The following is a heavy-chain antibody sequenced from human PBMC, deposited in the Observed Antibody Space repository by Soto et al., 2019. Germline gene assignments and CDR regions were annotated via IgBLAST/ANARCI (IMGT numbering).Heavy chain of an antibody. Sequence: PSETLSLTCTVSGGSISSYYWSWIRQPPGKGLEWIGYIYYSGSTNYNPSLKSRVTISVDTSKNQFSLKLSSVTAADTAVYYCARCDAYYYCSNTPDYYYYDMDVWGKGTTVTVSS. CDR3: ARCDAYYYCSNTPDYYYYDMDV. CDR1: GGSISSYY. D-gene: IGHD3-10*01. V-gene: IGHV4-59*08. J-gene: IGHJ6*03. CDR2: IYYSGST.